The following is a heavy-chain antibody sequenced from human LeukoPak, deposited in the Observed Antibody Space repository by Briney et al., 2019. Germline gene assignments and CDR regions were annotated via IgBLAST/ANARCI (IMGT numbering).Heavy chain of an antibody. CDR2: INSDGSST. V-gene: IGHV3-74*01. D-gene: IGHD5-12*01. CDR1: GFTFSSYW. J-gene: IGHJ4*02. CDR3: ARTLKWLQAHDY. Sequence: GGSLRLSCAASGFTFSSYWMHWVRQAPGKGLVWVSRINSDGSSTSYADSVKGRFTISRDNAKNTLYLQMDSLRAEDTAVYYCARTLKWLQAHDYWGQGTLVTVSS.